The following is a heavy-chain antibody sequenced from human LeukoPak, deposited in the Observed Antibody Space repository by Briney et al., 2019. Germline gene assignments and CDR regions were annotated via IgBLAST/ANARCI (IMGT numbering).Heavy chain of an antibody. CDR1: GFTVSSNY. CDR2: IYSGGST. Sequence: QPGGSLRLSCAASGFTVSSNYMSWVRQAPGKGLEWVSVIYSGGSTYYADSVKGRFTISRGNSKNTLYLQMNSLGAEDTAVYYCARVVGNWLDPWGQGTLVTVSS. CDR3: ARVVGNWLDP. V-gene: IGHV3-53*01. J-gene: IGHJ5*02. D-gene: IGHD1-26*01.